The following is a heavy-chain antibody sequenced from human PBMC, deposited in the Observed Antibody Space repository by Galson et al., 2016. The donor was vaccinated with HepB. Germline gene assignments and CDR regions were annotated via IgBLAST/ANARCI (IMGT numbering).Heavy chain of an antibody. CDR1: GGSVTIYY. CDR3: ARGGPSVTDY. V-gene: IGHV4-59*02. CDR2: ILASGNT. J-gene: IGHJ4*02. D-gene: IGHD4-17*01. Sequence: SETLSLTCTVSGGSVTIYYWSWIRQSPGGRLEWIGYILASGNTNYNPSLKSRVAMSMDTSKKQISLTLRSVTAADTAVYYCARGGPSVTDYWGQGTLVTVSS.